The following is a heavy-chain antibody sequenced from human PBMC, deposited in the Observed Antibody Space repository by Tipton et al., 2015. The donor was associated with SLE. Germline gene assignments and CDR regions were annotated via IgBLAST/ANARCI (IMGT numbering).Heavy chain of an antibody. CDR2: LYRSGDA. D-gene: IGHD2-15*01. CDR3: ARVTHSCSGGSCYGFYFEY. Sequence: TLSLTCSVSGDSISSGPYYWGWIRQPPGKGLEWIGSLYRSGDAYCSPSLQSRVSMSVDMSKNSFSLKLTSVTAADTADYYCARVTHSCSGGSCYGFYFEYWGQGILVTVSS. V-gene: IGHV4-39*07. J-gene: IGHJ4*02. CDR1: GDSISSGPYY.